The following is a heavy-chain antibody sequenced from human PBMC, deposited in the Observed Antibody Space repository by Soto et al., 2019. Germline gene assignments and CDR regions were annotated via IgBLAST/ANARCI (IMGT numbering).Heavy chain of an antibody. D-gene: IGHD3-10*01. CDR2: TYHRSRWYN. Sequence: SQTLSLTCAISGDSVSSNSAAWNWIRQSPSRGLEWLGRTYHRSRWYNDYAVSVKSRITVNPDTSKNQFSLHLNSADKSISTAYLQWSSLKASDTAMYYCARQGSGSYYENWFDPRGQGTLVTVSS. CDR1: GDSVSSNSAA. J-gene: IGHJ5*02. V-gene: IGHV6-1*01. CDR3: WSSLKASDTAMYYCARQGSGSYYENWFDP.